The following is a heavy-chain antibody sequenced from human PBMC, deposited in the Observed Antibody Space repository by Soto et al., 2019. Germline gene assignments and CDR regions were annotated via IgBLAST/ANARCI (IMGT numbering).Heavy chain of an antibody. D-gene: IGHD2-21*02. CDR2: IYYSGST. V-gene: IGHV4-59*01. Sequence: QVQLQESGPGLVKPSETLSLTCTVSGGSISSYYWSWIRQPPGKGLEWIGYIYYSGSTNYNPSLKSRVTISVDTSKNQSSLKLSSVTAADTAVYYCARVGDVVTEDWFDPWGQGTLVTVSS. CDR1: GGSISSYY. CDR3: ARVGDVVTEDWFDP. J-gene: IGHJ5*02.